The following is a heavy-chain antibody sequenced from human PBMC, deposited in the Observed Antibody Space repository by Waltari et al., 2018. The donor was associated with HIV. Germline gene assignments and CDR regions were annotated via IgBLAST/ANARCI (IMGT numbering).Heavy chain of an antibody. D-gene: IGHD3-22*01. CDR3: ARVPYDSSGLDAFDI. CDR2: IYYSGST. CDR1: GGSISSYY. J-gene: IGHJ3*02. Sequence: QVQLPESGPGLVKPSETLSITCTVSGGSISSYYWSWIRQPPGKGLEWIGYIYYSGSTNYNPSLKSRVTISVDTSKNQFSLKLSSVTAADTAVYYCARVPYDSSGLDAFDIWGQGTMVTVSS. V-gene: IGHV4-59*01.